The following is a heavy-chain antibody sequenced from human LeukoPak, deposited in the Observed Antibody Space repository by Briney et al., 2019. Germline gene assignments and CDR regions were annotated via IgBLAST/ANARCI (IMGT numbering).Heavy chain of an antibody. CDR1: EFTFSSYW. CDR2: IKQDGSER. J-gene: IGHJ3*01. Sequence: GGSLRLSCAASEFTFSSYWMSWVRQAPGKGLEWVANIKQDGSERYYVDSVKGRFTISTDNAKNSLYLQLDSLRAEDTAVYYCALEAYGDDAFDVWGQGTLVTVSS. V-gene: IGHV3-7*01. CDR3: ALEAYGDDAFDV. D-gene: IGHD4-17*01.